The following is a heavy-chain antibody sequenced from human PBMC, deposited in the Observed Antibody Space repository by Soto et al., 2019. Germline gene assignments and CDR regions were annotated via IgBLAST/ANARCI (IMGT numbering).Heavy chain of an antibody. D-gene: IGHD3-22*01. CDR1: GFTFSSYS. CDR2: ISSSSSYI. CDR3: ARDRVDYYDSSCYPKFDY. Sequence: GGSLRLSCAASGFTFSSYSMNWVRQAPGKGLEWVSSISSSSSYIYYADSVKGRFTISRDNAKNSLYMQMNSLRAEDTAVYYCARDRVDYYDSSCYPKFDYWGPGTLVTVSS. V-gene: IGHV3-21*01. J-gene: IGHJ4*02.